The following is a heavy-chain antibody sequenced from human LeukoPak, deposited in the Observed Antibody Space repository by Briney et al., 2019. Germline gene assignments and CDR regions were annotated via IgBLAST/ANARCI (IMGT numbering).Heavy chain of an antibody. Sequence: PGGSVRLSCAASVFTFNNYGMHWVRQAPHKGLEWGAFIRYDGSNKYYADSVRGRFTISRDNSKNTLYLQMNSLRAEDTAVYYCANSHYYDSSGYPFDYWGQGTLVTVSS. CDR3: ANSHYYDSSGYPFDY. D-gene: IGHD3-22*01. CDR1: VFTFNNYG. CDR2: IRYDGSNK. J-gene: IGHJ4*02. V-gene: IGHV3-30*02.